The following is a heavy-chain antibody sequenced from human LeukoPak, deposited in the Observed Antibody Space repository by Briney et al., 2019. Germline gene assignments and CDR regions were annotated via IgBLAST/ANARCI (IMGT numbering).Heavy chain of an antibody. CDR1: GDSITSYY. J-gene: IGHJ4*02. V-gene: IGHV4-4*07. D-gene: IGHD3-22*01. CDR3: ASTTYYYDSSGYYFLDY. Sequence: SETLSLTCTASGDSITSYYWSWIRQPAGKGLEWIGRIYTSGSTNYDPSPQNRVTMSVATSKNQFSLKLSSVTAADTAVYYCASTTYYYDSSGYYFLDYWGQGTLVTVSS. CDR2: IYTSGST.